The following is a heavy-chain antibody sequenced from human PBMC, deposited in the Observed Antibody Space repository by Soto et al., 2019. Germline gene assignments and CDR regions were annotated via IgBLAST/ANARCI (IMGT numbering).Heavy chain of an antibody. J-gene: IGHJ4*02. CDR2: INPSGEHT. CDR3: ARISCKGGSCYFDFDH. V-gene: IGHV1-46*02. CDR1: GYSFKDHY. Sequence: ASVKVSCKASGYSFKDHYMHWVRQAPGRGLEWVGIINPSGEHTNYAQQFRGRVAMTRDTSTSTTYMELRSLRSEDTAVYFCARISCKGGSCYFDFDHWGQRPLVTVST. D-gene: IGHD2-15*01.